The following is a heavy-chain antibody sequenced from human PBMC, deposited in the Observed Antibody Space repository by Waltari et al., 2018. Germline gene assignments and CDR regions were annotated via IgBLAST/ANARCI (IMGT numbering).Heavy chain of an antibody. CDR3: TRWRSGSQSNFDY. CDR2: IESIAHGGAV. J-gene: IGHJ4*02. CDR1: GFSFGDYV. D-gene: IGHD3-10*01. V-gene: IGHV3-49*04. Sequence: EVQLVESGGGLVQPGRSLTLSCTTSGFSFGDYVMTWVRQAPGKGLEWITHIESIAHGGAVEYAASVKGRFTVSREYSKSLAYLQMNTLQIEDTAVYYCTRWRSGSQSNFDYWGRGILVTVSS.